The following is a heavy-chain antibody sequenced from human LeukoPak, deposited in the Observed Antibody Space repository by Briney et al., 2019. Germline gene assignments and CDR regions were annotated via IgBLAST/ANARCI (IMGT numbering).Heavy chain of an antibody. CDR1: GYTFTSYY. Sequence: ASVKVSCKASGYTFTSYYMHWVRQAPGQGLEWMGIINPSGGSTSYAQKFQGRVTMTRDTSTSTVYMELSSLRSDDTAVYYCARERSGSYYPPESDYWGQGTLVTVSS. V-gene: IGHV1-46*01. D-gene: IGHD1-26*01. CDR2: INPSGGST. J-gene: IGHJ4*02. CDR3: ARERSGSYYPPESDY.